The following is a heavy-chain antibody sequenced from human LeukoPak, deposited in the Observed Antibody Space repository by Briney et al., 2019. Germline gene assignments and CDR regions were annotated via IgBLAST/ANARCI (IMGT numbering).Heavy chain of an antibody. Sequence: PGGSLRLSCAASGFTFSSYAMHWVRQAPGKGLEWVAVISYDGSNKYYADSVKGRFTISRDNSKNTLYLQMNSLRAEDTAVYYCARTTYYDSSGYNWFDPWGQGTLVTVSS. V-gene: IGHV3-30-3*01. CDR3: ARTTYYDSSGYNWFDP. J-gene: IGHJ5*02. D-gene: IGHD3-22*01. CDR2: ISYDGSNK. CDR1: GFTFSSYA.